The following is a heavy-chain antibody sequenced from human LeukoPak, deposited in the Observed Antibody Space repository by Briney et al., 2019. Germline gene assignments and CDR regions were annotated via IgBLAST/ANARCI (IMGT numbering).Heavy chain of an antibody. CDR1: GGSISSGGYS. J-gene: IGHJ3*02. D-gene: IGHD2-2*02. Sequence: PSETLSLTCAVSGGSISSGGYSWSWIRQPPGKGLEWIGYIYHSGSTYYNPSLKSRVTISVDRSRNQFSLKLSSVTAADTAVYYCARGGYFSSTSCYNDAFDIWGQGTMVTVFS. CDR3: ARGGYFSSTSCYNDAFDI. CDR2: IYHSGST. V-gene: IGHV4-30-2*01.